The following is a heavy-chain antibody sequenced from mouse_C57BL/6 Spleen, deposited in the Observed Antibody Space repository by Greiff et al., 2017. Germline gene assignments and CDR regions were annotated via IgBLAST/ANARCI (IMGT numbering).Heavy chain of an antibody. V-gene: IGHV1-59*01. Sequence: QVHVKQPGAELVRPGTSVKLSCKASGYTFTSYWMHWVKQRPGQGLEWIGVIDPSDSYTNYNQKFKGKATLTVDTSSSTAYMQLSSLTSEDSAVYYCASRITTVVATDYWGQGTTLTVSS. CDR1: GYTFTSYW. D-gene: IGHD1-1*01. CDR3: ASRITTVVATDY. CDR2: IDPSDSYT. J-gene: IGHJ2*01.